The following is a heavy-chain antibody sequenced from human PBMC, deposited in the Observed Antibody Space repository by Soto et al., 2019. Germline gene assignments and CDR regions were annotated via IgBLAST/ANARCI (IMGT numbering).Heavy chain of an antibody. V-gene: IGHV3-30*18. D-gene: IGHD3-3*01. CDR1: GFTFSSYG. CDR3: AKDRAGDIYVAARSGLDY. Sequence: PGGSLILSCAASGFTFSSYGMHWVRQAPGNGLEWVAVISYDASNKYYADSVKGRFTISRDNSKNTLYLQMNSLRAEDTAVYYCAKDRAGDIYVAARSGLDYWGQGTLVTVSS. J-gene: IGHJ4*02. CDR2: ISYDASNK.